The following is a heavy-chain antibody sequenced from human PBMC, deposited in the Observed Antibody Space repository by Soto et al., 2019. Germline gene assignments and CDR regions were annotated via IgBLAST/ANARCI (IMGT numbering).Heavy chain of an antibody. CDR3: ASQLQGSRRKYDFHF. Sequence: QVQLVESGGALVKPGGSLRLSCAASGFNFSDFYISWIRQAPGKGLEWVSFISATGETIYYAEAVKGRFTISRDNAQKSLGLQMNSLRDEDTAIYYCASQLQGSRRKYDFHFWGQGTLVTVSS. J-gene: IGHJ4*02. D-gene: IGHD1-26*01. CDR1: GFNFSDFY. V-gene: IGHV3-11*01. CDR2: ISATGETI.